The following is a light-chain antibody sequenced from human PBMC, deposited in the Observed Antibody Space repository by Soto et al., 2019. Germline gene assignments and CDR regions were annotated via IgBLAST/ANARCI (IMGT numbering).Light chain of an antibody. J-gene: IGKJ2*01. Sequence: AIQMTQSPSSLSASVGDRVTITCRASQGIRNDLGWNQQKSGKAPKLLIYAASTLQSGVPSRFSGSGSGTDFTLTISSLQPEDFATYYCLQDYNYPYTFGQGTKLEIK. CDR2: AAS. CDR1: QGIRND. V-gene: IGKV1-6*01. CDR3: LQDYNYPYT.